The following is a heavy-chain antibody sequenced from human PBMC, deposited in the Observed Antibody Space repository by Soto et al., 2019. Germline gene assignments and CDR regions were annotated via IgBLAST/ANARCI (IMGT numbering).Heavy chain of an antibody. CDR2: INSDGSST. CDR3: ERDRPPPYYYYMDV. V-gene: IGHV3-74*01. J-gene: IGHJ6*03. Sequence: SLRLSCAASGFTFSSYWMHWVRQTPGKGLVWVSRINSDGSSTSYADSVKGRFTISRDNAKNTLYLQMNSLRAEDTAVYYCERDRPPPYYYYMDVWGKGTTVTVSS. CDR1: GFTFSSYW.